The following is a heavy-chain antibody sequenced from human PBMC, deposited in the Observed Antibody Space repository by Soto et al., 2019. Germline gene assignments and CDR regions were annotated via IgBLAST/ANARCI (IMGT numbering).Heavy chain of an antibody. CDR2: ISWNSGSI. V-gene: IGHV3-9*01. CDR3: AKVGEYSSGWYRGYFDY. CDR1: GFTFDDYA. Sequence: GGSLRLSCAASGFTFDDYAMHWVRQAPGKGLEWVSGISWNSGSIGYADSVKGGFTISRDNAKNSLYLQMNSLRAEDTALYYCAKVGEYSSGWYRGYFDYWGQGTLVTVSS. D-gene: IGHD6-19*01. J-gene: IGHJ4*02.